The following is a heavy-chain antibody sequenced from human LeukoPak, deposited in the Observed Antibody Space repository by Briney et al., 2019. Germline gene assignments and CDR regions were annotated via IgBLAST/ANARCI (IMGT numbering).Heavy chain of an antibody. CDR1: GGSISSYY. CDR2: IYYSGST. J-gene: IGHJ4*02. Sequence: PSETLSLTCTVSGGSISSYYWSWIRQPPGKGLEWIGYIYYSGSTNYNPSLKSRDTISVDTSKNQFSLKLSSVTAADTAVYYCASTYSGSYYSGFDYWGQGTLVTVSS. CDR3: ASTYSGSYYSGFDY. V-gene: IGHV4-59*01. D-gene: IGHD1-26*01.